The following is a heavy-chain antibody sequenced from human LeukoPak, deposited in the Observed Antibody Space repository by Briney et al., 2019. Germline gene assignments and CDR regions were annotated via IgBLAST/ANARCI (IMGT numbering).Heavy chain of an antibody. D-gene: IGHD3-22*01. CDR1: GYRFTSYW. Sequence: GESLKISCKGSGYRFTSYWIGWVRQMPGKGLEWMGIIYPGDSDTRYSPSFQGQVTISADKSISTAYLQWSSLKASDTAMYYCARSRGYDSSGYYNNWFDPWGQGTLVTVSS. CDR2: IYPGDSDT. CDR3: ARSRGYDSSGYYNNWFDP. V-gene: IGHV5-51*01. J-gene: IGHJ5*02.